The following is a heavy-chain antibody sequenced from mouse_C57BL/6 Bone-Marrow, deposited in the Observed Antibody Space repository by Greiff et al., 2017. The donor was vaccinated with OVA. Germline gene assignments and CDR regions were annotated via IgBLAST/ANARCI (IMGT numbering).Heavy chain of an antibody. CDR2: IRLKSDNYAT. CDR1: GFTFSNYW. V-gene: IGHV6-3*01. CDR3: TGEGGNFDD. J-gene: IGHJ2*01. Sequence: EVMLVESGGGLVQPGGSMKLSCVASGFTFSNYWMNWVRQSPEKGLEWVAQIRLKSDNYATHYAESVKGRFTISRDDSKSSVYLQMNNLRAEDTGIYYCTGEGGNFDDGGQGTTLTVSS.